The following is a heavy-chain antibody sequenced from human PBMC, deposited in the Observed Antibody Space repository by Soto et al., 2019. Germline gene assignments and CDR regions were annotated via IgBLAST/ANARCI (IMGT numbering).Heavy chain of an antibody. CDR1: GFTFSSYS. CDR2: ISSSSSYI. J-gene: IGHJ4*02. Sequence: GGSLRLSCAASGFTFSSYSMNWVRQAPGKGLEWVSSISSSSSYIYYADSVKGRFTISRDNAKNSLYLQMNSLRAEDTAVYYCATSERAEGLGIAVAGPYDYWGQGTLVTVSS. V-gene: IGHV3-21*01. CDR3: ATSERAEGLGIAVAGPYDY. D-gene: IGHD6-19*01.